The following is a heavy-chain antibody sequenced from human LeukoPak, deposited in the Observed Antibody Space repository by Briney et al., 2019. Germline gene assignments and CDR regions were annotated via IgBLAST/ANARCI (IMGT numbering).Heavy chain of an antibody. CDR1: GGSISSSSYY. CDR2: IYYSGST. V-gene: IGHV4-39*01. J-gene: IGHJ6*03. Sequence: PSETLSLTCTVSGGSISSSSYYWGWIRQTPGKGLEWIGSIYYSGSTYYNPSLKSRVTISVDTSKNQFSLKLSSVTAADTAVYYCASSPSAFSGMDVWGKGTTVTVSS. CDR3: ASSPSAFSGMDV. D-gene: IGHD3-3*02.